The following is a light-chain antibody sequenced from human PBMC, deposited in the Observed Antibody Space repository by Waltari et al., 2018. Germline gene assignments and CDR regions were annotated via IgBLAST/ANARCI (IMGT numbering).Light chain of an antibody. Sequence: QSALTQPASVSGSPGQSITLSCTGTSRDVGSYNFVSWYQHHPGKAPKLMIFEGSRRPSGISNRFSGSKSGNTASLTISVLQAEDEADYYCCSYAGSRTYVFGAGTKVTVL. CDR3: CSYAGSRTYV. V-gene: IGLV2-23*01. CDR1: SRDVGSYNF. CDR2: EGS. J-gene: IGLJ1*01.